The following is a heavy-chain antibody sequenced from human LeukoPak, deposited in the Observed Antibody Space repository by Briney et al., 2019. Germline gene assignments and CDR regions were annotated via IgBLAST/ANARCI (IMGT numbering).Heavy chain of an antibody. J-gene: IGHJ3*02. CDR2: MIPIFGTA. D-gene: IGHD3-22*01. CDR1: GDTFSNYV. CDR3: AMYYYDTSGPYVGAFDI. Sequence: ASVKVSCKASGDTFSNYVISWFRQAPGQGLEWMGGMIPIFGTANYAQKFQGRVTITTDESTSTAYMELSSLRSEDTAMYYCAMYYYDTSGPYVGAFDIWGQGTMVTVSS. V-gene: IGHV1-69*05.